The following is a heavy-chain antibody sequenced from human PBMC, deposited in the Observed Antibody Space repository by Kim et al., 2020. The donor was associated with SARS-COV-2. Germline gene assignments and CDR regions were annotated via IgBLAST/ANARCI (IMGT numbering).Heavy chain of an antibody. Sequence: YYNPSLKSRVTISVDTSKNQFSLKLSSVTAADTAVYYCARLVLLYYSMDVWGQGTTVTVSS. CDR3: ARLVLLYYSMDV. D-gene: IGHD3-10*01. J-gene: IGHJ6*02. V-gene: IGHV4-39*01.